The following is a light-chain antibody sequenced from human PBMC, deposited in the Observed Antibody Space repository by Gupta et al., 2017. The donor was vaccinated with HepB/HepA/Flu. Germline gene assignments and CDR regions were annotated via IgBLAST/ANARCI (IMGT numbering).Light chain of an antibody. V-gene: IGKV1-39*01. CDR2: AAS. Sequence: DIEMTDSPSSLSASVGDRVTISFRASQKIIDYLDWYQQKPGKAPKLLIYAASRVKSGVTSRFSGSGAGTDFTLIISMQQPDDFTNYCCQQSINSLCNFGQGTKVEI. CDR3: QQSINSLCN. J-gene: IGKJ2*04. CDR1: QKIIDY.